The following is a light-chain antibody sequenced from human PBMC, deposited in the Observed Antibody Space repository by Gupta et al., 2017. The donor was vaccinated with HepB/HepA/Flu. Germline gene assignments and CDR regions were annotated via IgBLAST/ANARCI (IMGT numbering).Light chain of an antibody. Sequence: IVMTQSSVILSVSSGERSPGSCRASQSVTKDLAWYQQKEGQAHRLLIYGASVRAAGIPARFSGSGSGTEFTLTISSQQSEDFAVDYCQQHKKWPPLTFGGGTKVEIK. J-gene: IGKJ4*01. CDR2: GAS. CDR3: QQHKKWPPLT. CDR1: QSVTKD. V-gene: IGKV3-15*01.